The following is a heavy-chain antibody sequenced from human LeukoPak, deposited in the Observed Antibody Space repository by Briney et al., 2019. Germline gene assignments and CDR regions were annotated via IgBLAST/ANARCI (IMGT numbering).Heavy chain of an antibody. D-gene: IGHD6-19*01. CDR2: IRYDGSNK. Sequence: GGSLRLSCAASGFTFSSYGMHWVRQAPGKGPEWVAFIRYDGSNKYYADSVKGRFTISRDNSKNTLYLQMNSLRAEDTAVYYCAKEEYSSGWYPGYWGQGTLVTVSS. CDR1: GFTFSSYG. J-gene: IGHJ4*02. CDR3: AKEEYSSGWYPGY. V-gene: IGHV3-30*02.